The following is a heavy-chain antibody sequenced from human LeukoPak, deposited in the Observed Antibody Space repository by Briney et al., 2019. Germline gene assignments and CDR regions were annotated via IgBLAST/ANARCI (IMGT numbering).Heavy chain of an antibody. D-gene: IGHD6-13*01. V-gene: IGHV3-33*01. CDR1: GFTFSSYG. CDR3: ARGLGYSSSWYDGNWFDP. CDR2: ICYDGSNK. Sequence: GGSLRLSWVASGFTFSSYGMHWVRQAPGKGLEWVAVICYDGSNKYYADSVKGRFTISRDNSKNTLYLQMNSLRAEDTAVYCCARGLGYSSSWYDGNWFDPWGQGTLVTVSS. J-gene: IGHJ5*02.